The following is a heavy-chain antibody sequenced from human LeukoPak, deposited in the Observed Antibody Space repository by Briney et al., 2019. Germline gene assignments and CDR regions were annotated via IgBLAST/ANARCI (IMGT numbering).Heavy chain of an antibody. CDR1: GFTFSGYA. D-gene: IGHD3-16*02. J-gene: IGHJ3*02. V-gene: IGHV3-23*01. Sequence: GGSLRLSCAASGFTFSGYAMSWVRQAPGKGLEWVSAISGSGGSTYYADSVKGRFTISRDNSKNTLYLQMNSLRAEDTAVYYCAKVLGAITFGGVIDSASDIWSQGTMVTVSS. CDR3: AKVLGAITFGGVIDSASDI. CDR2: ISGSGGST.